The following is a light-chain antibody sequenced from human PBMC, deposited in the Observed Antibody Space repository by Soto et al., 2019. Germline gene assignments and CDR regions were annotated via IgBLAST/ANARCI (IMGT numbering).Light chain of an antibody. CDR1: SSDVGSYNL. J-gene: IGLJ2*01. CDR3: CSYAGSSTVV. Sequence: QAVVTQPASVSGSPGQSITISCTGTSSDVGSYNLVSWYQQHPGKAPKLMIYEVSKRPSGVSNRFSGSKSGNTASLTISGLQAEDEADYYCCSYAGSSTVVFGGGTQLTVL. CDR2: EVS. V-gene: IGLV2-23*02.